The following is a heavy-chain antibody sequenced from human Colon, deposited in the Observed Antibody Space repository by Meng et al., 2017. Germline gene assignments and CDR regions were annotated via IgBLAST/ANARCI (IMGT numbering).Heavy chain of an antibody. Sequence: QLMLVRARPDFNKPGAPVTIACNAPQYTFTIHAMNCVRQAPGHGIGWMGWINTTTGNPPSAQCFTGRFVFSLDTSACTAYLQISSLKAADTAVYFCARLYCSGGSCYTIDYWGQGTLVTVSS. CDR1: QYTFTIHA. D-gene: IGHD2-15*01. V-gene: IGHV7-4-1*02. J-gene: IGHJ4*02. CDR2: INTTTGNP. CDR3: ARLYCSGGSCYTIDY.